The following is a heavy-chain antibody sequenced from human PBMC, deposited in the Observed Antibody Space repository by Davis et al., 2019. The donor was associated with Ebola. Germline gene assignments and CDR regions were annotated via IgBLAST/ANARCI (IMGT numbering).Heavy chain of an antibody. CDR3: ARPGYRNWFDP. J-gene: IGHJ5*02. CDR2: IFYSGST. Sequence: SETLSLTCTVSGGSISSSSYYWGWIRQPPGKGLEWIGRIFYSGSTYYNPSLKSRVTISVDTSKNQFSLKLSSVTAADTAVYYCARPGYRNWFDPWGQGTLVTVSS. D-gene: IGHD5-18*01. CDR1: GGSISSSSYY. V-gene: IGHV4-39*01.